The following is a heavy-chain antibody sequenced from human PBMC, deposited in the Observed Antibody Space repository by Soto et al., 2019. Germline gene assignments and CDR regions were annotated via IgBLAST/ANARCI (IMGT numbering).Heavy chain of an antibody. CDR1: GFTFSSYS. D-gene: IGHD6-13*01. CDR2: ISSSSSYI. Sequence: ESGGGLVKPGGSLRLSCAASGFTFSSYSMNWVRQAPGKGLEWVSSISSSSSYIYYADSVKGRFTISRDNAKNSLYLQMNSLRAEDTAVYYCARDSGIAAAGYYYYGMDVWGQGTTVTVSS. J-gene: IGHJ6*02. CDR3: ARDSGIAAAGYYYYGMDV. V-gene: IGHV3-21*01.